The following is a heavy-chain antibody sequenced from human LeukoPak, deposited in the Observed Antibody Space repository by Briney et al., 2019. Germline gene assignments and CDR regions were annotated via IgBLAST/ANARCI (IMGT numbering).Heavy chain of an antibody. CDR3: AREPAASDY. V-gene: IGHV3-7*03. D-gene: IGHD2-2*01. CDR1: GFTFSIYW. CDR2: IKQDGSEK. Sequence: GGSLRLSCEASGFTFSIYWMSWVRQAPGKGLEWVANIKQDGSEKYYVDSVKGRFTISRDNAKNSLYLQMNSLRAEDTAVYYCAREPAASDYWGQGTLVTVSS. J-gene: IGHJ4*02.